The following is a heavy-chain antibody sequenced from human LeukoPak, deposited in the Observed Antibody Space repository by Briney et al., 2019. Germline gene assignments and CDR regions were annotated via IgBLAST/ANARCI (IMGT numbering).Heavy chain of an antibody. CDR1: GGSFSGYY. J-gene: IGHJ3*02. Sequence: SETLSLTCAVYGGSFSGYYWSWIRQPPGKGLEWIGEINHSGSTNYNPSLKSRVTISVDTSKNQFSLKLSSVTAADTAVYYCARVGCITMVRGPGVLDIWGQGTMVTVSS. CDR3: ARVGCITMVRGPGVLDI. D-gene: IGHD3-10*01. V-gene: IGHV4-34*01. CDR2: INHSGST.